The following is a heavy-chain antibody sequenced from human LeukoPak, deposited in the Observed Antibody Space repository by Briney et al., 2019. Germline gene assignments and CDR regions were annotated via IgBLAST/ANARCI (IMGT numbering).Heavy chain of an antibody. J-gene: IGHJ4*02. Sequence: PSQTLSLTCTVSGGSISSGGYYWSWIRQHPGKGLEWIGYIYYSGSTYYNPSLKSRVTISVDTSKNQFSLKLSSVTAADTAVYYCARVSDYDILTGLYYFDYWGQGTLVTVSS. CDR1: GGSISSGGYY. D-gene: IGHD3-9*01. CDR3: ARVSDYDILTGLYYFDY. V-gene: IGHV4-30-4*08. CDR2: IYYSGST.